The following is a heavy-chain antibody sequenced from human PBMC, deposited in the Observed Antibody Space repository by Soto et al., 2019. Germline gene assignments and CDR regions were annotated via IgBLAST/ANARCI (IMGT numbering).Heavy chain of an antibody. J-gene: IGHJ4*02. V-gene: IGHV3-30*18. Sequence: GGSLRPSCAASGFTFSSYGMHWVRQAPGKGLEWVAVISYDGSNKYYADSVRGRFTISRDNSKNTLYLQMNSLRAEDTAVYYCAKNGIAVAGQYYFDYWGQGTLVTVSS. CDR1: GFTFSSYG. D-gene: IGHD6-19*01. CDR3: AKNGIAVAGQYYFDY. CDR2: ISYDGSNK.